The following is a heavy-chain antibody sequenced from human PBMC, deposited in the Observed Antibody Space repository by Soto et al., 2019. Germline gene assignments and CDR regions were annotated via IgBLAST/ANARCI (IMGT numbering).Heavy chain of an antibody. J-gene: IGHJ3*02. Sequence: GGSLRLSCAASGFTFSSYGMHWVRQAPGKGLEWVAVIWYDGSNKYYADSVKGRFTISRDNSKNTLYLQMNSLRAEDTAVYYCARGMWLDAFDIWGQGTMVTVSS. CDR1: GFTFSSYG. CDR3: ARGMWLDAFDI. V-gene: IGHV3-33*01. CDR2: IWYDGSNK. D-gene: IGHD6-19*01.